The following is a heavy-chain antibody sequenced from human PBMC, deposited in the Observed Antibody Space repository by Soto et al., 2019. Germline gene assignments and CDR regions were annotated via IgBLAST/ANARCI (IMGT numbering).Heavy chain of an antibody. Sequence: QPGGSLRLSCAASGFTFSSYAMSWVRQAPGKGLEWVSAISGSGGSTYYADSVKGRFTISRDNSKNTLYLQMNSLRAEDTAVYYCAKPKPVHYYDSSGYYSHNRGYFDYWGQGTLVTVSS. CDR1: GFTFSSYA. J-gene: IGHJ4*02. V-gene: IGHV3-23*01. CDR3: AKPKPVHYYDSSGYYSHNRGYFDY. CDR2: ISGSGGST. D-gene: IGHD3-22*01.